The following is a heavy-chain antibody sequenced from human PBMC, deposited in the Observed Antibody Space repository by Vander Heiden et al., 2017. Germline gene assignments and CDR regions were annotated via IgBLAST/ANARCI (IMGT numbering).Heavy chain of an antibody. CDR2: ISLNGGSI. CDR3: AKDKDYGDYGRLDY. CDR1: GFIFDDYA. D-gene: IGHD4-17*01. J-gene: IGHJ4*02. V-gene: IGHV3-9*01. Sequence: EVQLVESGGGLVQPGRSLRLSCAASGFIFDDYAMHWVRQAPGKGLEWVSGISLNGGSIGYADPVKGRFTISRDNAKNSLYLQMNSLRAEDTALYYCAKDKDYGDYGRLDYWGQGTLVTVSS.